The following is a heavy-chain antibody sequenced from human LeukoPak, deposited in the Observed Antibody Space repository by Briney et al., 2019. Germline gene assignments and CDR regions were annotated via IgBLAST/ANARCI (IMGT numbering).Heavy chain of an antibody. D-gene: IGHD6-19*01. CDR1: GGSFSGYY. V-gene: IGHV4-34*01. Sequence: SETLSLTCAVYGGSFSGYYWSWIRQPPGKGLEWIGEINHSGSTNYNPSLKSRVTISVDTSKNQFSLKLSSVTAADTAVYYCAKDRGGQWLAGFDYWGQGTLVTVSS. J-gene: IGHJ4*02. CDR2: INHSGST. CDR3: AKDRGGQWLAGFDY.